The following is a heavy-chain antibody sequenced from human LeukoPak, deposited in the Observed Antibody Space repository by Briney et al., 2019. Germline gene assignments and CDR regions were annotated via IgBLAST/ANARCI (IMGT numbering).Heavy chain of an antibody. CDR2: FDPEDGET. CDR1: GYTLTELS. J-gene: IGHJ6*03. V-gene: IGHV1-24*01. Sequence: ASVKVSCKVSGYTLTELSMHWVRQAPGKGLEWMGGFDPEDGETIYAQKFQDRVTMTEDTSTDTAYMELSSLRSEDTAVYYCATLGYSYGYYYYYYMDVWGKGTTVTVSS. CDR3: ATLGYSYGYYYYYYMDV. D-gene: IGHD5-18*01.